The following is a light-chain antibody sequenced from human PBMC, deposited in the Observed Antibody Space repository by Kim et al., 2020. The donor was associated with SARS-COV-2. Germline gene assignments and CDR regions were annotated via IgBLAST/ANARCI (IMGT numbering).Light chain of an antibody. CDR3: ETWDSNTLV. V-gene: IGLV4-60*03. CDR1: SGHSRYI. Sequence: SVKRTCTLSSGHSRYIIAWHQHQPGKAPRYLMKLEGSGSYDRGSGVPDRFSGSSSGADRHLTISNLQSEDEADYYCETWDSNTLVFGGGTQLTVL. J-gene: IGLJ3*02. CDR2: LEGSGSY.